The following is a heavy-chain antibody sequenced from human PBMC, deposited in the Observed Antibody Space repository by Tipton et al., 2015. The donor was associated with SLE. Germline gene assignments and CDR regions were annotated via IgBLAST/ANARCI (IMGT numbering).Heavy chain of an antibody. CDR2: ISGSGITT. CDR1: GFTFSSYA. J-gene: IGHJ4*02. V-gene: IGHV3-23*01. Sequence: SLRLSCVASGFTFSSYAMSWVRQAPGKGLEWVSSISGSGITTHYADSVKGRFTISRDNSKNTLYVQMKSLRPEDTAIYYCAKDLDRSTVTISYYFDDWGQGTLVTVSS. CDR3: AKDLDRSTVTISYYFDD. D-gene: IGHD4-17*01.